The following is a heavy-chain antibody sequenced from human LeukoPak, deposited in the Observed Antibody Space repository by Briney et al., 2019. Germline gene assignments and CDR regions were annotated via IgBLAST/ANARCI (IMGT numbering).Heavy chain of an antibody. V-gene: IGHV3-30*18. CDR1: GFTFRSYG. Sequence: PGRSLTLSCAASGFTFRSYGMHWVRQAPGKGLEWVTTISYDGSNKYYADSVKGRFTISRDDSKNTLYLQMNSLRTEDTAVYYRAKESFLTTTSGAPSDCWGQGTLVTVSS. J-gene: IGHJ4*02. CDR2: ISYDGSNK. D-gene: IGHD3-9*01. CDR3: AKESFLTTTSGAPSDC.